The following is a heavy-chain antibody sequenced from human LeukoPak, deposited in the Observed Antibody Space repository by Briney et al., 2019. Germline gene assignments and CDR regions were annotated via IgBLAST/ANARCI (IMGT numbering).Heavy chain of an antibody. D-gene: IGHD3-3*01. CDR2: IYYSGST. CDR1: GGSITSYY. V-gene: IGHV4-59*12. Sequence: PSETLSLTCTVSGGSITSYYWGWIRQPPGKGMEYIGHIYYSGSTDYNPSLKSRVTMSVDTAKNQVSLKVSSVTAADTAVYYCASPYYDFWSGYLNWFDPWGQGTLVTVSS. CDR3: ASPYYDFWSGYLNWFDP. J-gene: IGHJ5*02.